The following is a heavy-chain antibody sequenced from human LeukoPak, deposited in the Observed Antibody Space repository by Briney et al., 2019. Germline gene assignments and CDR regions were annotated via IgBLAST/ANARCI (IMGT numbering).Heavy chain of an antibody. CDR2: ISAYNGNT. V-gene: IGHV1-18*01. Sequence: ASVKVSCKASDYTFTSYGISWVRQAPGQGLEWMGWISAYNGNTNYAQKLQGRVTMTTDTSTSTAYMELRRLRSDDTAVYYCARDKGYFDWLLPADYWGQGTLVTVSS. J-gene: IGHJ4*02. CDR1: DYTFTSYG. D-gene: IGHD3-9*01. CDR3: ARDKGYFDWLLPADY.